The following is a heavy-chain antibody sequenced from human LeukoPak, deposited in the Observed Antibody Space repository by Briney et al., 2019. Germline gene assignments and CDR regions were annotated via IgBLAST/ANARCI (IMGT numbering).Heavy chain of an antibody. CDR2: MNPNSGNT. D-gene: IGHD5-12*01. CDR3: ARGDSIVATDAFDI. CDR1: GGTFTSYD. J-gene: IGHJ3*02. Sequence: AASVNVSCKASGGTFTSYDINWVRQAPGQGLEWMGWMNPNSGNTGYAQKFQGRVTITRNTSISTAYMELSSLRSEDTAVCYCARGDSIVATDAFDIWGQGTMVTVSS. V-gene: IGHV1-8*03.